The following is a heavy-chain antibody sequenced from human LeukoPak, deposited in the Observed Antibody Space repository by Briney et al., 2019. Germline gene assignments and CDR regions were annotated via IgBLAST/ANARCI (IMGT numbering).Heavy chain of an antibody. CDR2: MSPNSGDT. CDR3: VRTPPTWGFDS. J-gene: IGHJ4*02. CDR1: GYTFTTHD. D-gene: IGHD7-27*01. V-gene: IGHV1-8*01. Sequence: ASVKVSCKASGYTFTTHDINWVRQATGPGLEWLGWMSPNSGDTGYAQKFQGRVTMTSDSSISTAYIELSSLRSEDTAIYYCVRTPPTWGFDSWGQGTLVTVSS.